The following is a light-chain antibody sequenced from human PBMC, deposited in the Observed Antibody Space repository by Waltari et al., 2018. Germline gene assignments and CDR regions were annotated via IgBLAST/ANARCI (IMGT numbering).Light chain of an antibody. CDR2: DNS. J-gene: IGLJ2*01. Sequence: SYVLTQPPSVSVAPGQTARITCGGNTIGSKRVHWYQQRPGQAPVLVVYDNSDRPSGIPERFSGSNSGNTATLTISRVEAVDEADYYCQVWDRGSDHVVFGGGTKLTVL. V-gene: IGLV3-21*02. CDR1: TIGSKR. CDR3: QVWDRGSDHVV.